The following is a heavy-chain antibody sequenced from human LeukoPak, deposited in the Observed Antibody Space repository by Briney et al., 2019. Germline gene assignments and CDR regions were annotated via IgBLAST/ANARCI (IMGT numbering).Heavy chain of an antibody. CDR3: ARQVYSSNFDY. J-gene: IGHJ4*02. CDR2: IYYSGST. V-gene: IGHV4-39*01. Sequence: SETLSLTCTVSGGSISSSSYYWGWIRQPPGEGLEWIGSIYYSGSTYYNPSLKSRVTISVDTSKNQFSLKLSSVTAADTAVYYCARQVYSSNFDYWGQGTLVTVSS. CDR1: GGSISSSSYY. D-gene: IGHD2-8*01.